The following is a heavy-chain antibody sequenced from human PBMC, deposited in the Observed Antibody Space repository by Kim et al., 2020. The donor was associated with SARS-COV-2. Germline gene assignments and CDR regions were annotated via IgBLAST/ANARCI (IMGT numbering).Heavy chain of an antibody. Sequence: GGSLRLFCAASGFTFSNAWMSWVRQAPGKGLEWVGRIKSKTDGGTTDYAAPVKGRFTISRDDSKNTLYLQMNSLKTEDTAVYYCTTALRPRGIAAAGYWGQGTLVTVSS. J-gene: IGHJ4*02. CDR3: TTALRPRGIAAAGY. CDR1: GFTFSNAW. CDR2: IKSKTDGGTT. D-gene: IGHD6-13*01. V-gene: IGHV3-15*01.